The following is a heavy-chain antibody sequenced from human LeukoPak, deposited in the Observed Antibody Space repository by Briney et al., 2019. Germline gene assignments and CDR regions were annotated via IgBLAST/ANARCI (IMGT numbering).Heavy chain of an antibody. CDR1: GFTFSSYA. D-gene: IGHD5-24*01. CDR3: AKDDGYNFFVY. J-gene: IGHJ4*02. Sequence: GRSLRLSCAASGFTFSSYAMHWVRQAPGKGLEWVAVISYDGSNKYYADSVKGRFTISRDNSKNTLYLQMNSLRAEDTAVYYCAKDDGYNFFVYWGQGTLVTVSS. CDR2: ISYDGSNK. V-gene: IGHV3-30*04.